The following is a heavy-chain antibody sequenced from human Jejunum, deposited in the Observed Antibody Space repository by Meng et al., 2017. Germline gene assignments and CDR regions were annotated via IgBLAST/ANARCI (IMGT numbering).Heavy chain of an antibody. CDR3: AKDALNCSSTSCSNWFDH. V-gene: IGHV3-9*01. CDR2: ISWNSGSI. CDR1: GFTFDDYA. J-gene: IGHJ5*02. D-gene: IGHD2-2*01. Sequence: GGSLRFSGAASGFTFDDYAMHWFRQAPGKGLEWVSGISWNSGSIGYADSVKGRVTISRDNAKNSMYLQMNSLRAEDTALYYCAKDALNCSSTSCSNWFDHWGQGTLVTVSS.